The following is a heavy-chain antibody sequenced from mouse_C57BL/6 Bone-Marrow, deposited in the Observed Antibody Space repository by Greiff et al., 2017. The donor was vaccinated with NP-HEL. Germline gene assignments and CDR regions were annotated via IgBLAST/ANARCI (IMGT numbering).Heavy chain of an antibody. CDR1: GYTFTSYW. J-gene: IGHJ3*01. D-gene: IGHD4-1*01. CDR3: ARVLGSAWFAY. CDR2: IHPNSGST. V-gene: IGHV1-64*01. Sequence: QVQLQQPGAELVKPGASVKLSCKASGYTFTSYWMHWVKQRPGQGLEWIGMIHPNSGSTNYNEKFKSKATLTVDKSSSTAYMQLSSLTSEDSAVYYGARVLGSAWFAYWGQGTLVTVSA.